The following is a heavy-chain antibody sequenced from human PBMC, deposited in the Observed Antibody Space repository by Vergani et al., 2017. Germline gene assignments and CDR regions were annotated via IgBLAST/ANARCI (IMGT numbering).Heavy chain of an antibody. J-gene: IGHJ4*02. CDR2: ITAIGSA. Sequence: QVHLQQRGAGVLKPSETLSLTCGVIGGSLSGYFWSWIRQSPGRGLEWIGEITAIGSAKYSPSATSRVTISVDTSRGKFTLTVTSVTAADTGLYFCASRQPWLKLGSKSNAGTFDSWGQGSLVTVSS. D-gene: IGHD3-22*01. CDR1: GGSLSGYF. V-gene: IGHV4-34*02. CDR3: ASRQPWLKLGSKSNAGTFDS.